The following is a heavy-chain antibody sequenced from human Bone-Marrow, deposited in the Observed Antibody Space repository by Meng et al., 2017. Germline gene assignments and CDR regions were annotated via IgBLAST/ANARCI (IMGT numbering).Heavy chain of an antibody. CDR1: GFTFSSYW. D-gene: IGHD3-22*01. J-gene: IGHJ4*02. CDR2: IKQDGSEK. Sequence: GESLKISCAASGFTFSSYWMSWVRQAPGKGLEWVANIKQDGSEKYYVDSVKGRFTISRDNAKNSLYLQMNSLRAEDTAVYYCARESYYYDSSGYYFGHPDYSGQGTLVTVSS. CDR3: ARESYYYDSSGYYFGHPDY. V-gene: IGHV3-7*01.